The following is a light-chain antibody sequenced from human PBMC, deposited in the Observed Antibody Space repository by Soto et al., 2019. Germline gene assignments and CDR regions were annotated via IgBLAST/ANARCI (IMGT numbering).Light chain of an antibody. CDR3: SSYTSRNTEV. CDR2: DVE. CDR1: SSDVGGYNY. J-gene: IGLJ2*01. Sequence: QSALTQPASVSGSPGQSITISCTGTSSDVGGYNYVSWYQQHPGKVPKIMIYDVENRPSGVSDRFSGSKSGNTASLTISGLLAEDEADYYCSSYTSRNTEVFGAGTKVTVL. V-gene: IGLV2-14*01.